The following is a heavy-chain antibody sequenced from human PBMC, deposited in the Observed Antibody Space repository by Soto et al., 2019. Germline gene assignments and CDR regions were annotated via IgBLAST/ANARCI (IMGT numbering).Heavy chain of an antibody. J-gene: IGHJ5*02. V-gene: IGHV3-7*04. CDR3: ARGVWVANIAVAGTGWFDP. CDR2: IKQDGSEK. Sequence: GGSLRLSCAASGFTFSSYWMSWVRQAPGKGLEWVANIKQDGSEKYYVDSVKGRFTISRDNAKNSLYLQMNSLRAEDTAVYYCARGVWVANIAVAGTGWFDPWGQGTLVTVSS. CDR1: GFTFSSYW. D-gene: IGHD6-19*01.